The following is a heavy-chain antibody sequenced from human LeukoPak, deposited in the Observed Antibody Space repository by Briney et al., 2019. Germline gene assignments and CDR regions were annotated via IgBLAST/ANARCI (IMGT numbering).Heavy chain of an antibody. D-gene: IGHD3-16*01. CDR3: ASWAPGGGGDDY. J-gene: IGHJ4*02. Sequence: GGSLRLSCAASGFTFSSYSMNWVRQAPGKGLEWVSSISSSSSYIYYADSVKGRFTISRDNAKNSLYLQMNSLRAEDTAVCYCASWAPGGGGDDYWGQGTLVTVSS. V-gene: IGHV3-21*01. CDR2: ISSSSSYI. CDR1: GFTFSSYS.